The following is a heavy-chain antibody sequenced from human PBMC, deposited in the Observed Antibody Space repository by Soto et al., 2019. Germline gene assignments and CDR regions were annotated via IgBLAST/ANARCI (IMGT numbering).Heavy chain of an antibody. CDR2: MSHDGSNE. D-gene: IGHD1-26*01. CDR3: AKDGSNNFDY. Sequence: QVQLVESGGGVVQPGRSLRLSCAASGFTFSHYAMHWVRQAPGKGLEWVALMSHDGSNEYYADSVKGRFTISRDNSKNTLYLQMTSLRAEDTAVYYCAKDGSNNFDYWGQGTLVTVSS. V-gene: IGHV3-30*18. CDR1: GFTFSHYA. J-gene: IGHJ4*02.